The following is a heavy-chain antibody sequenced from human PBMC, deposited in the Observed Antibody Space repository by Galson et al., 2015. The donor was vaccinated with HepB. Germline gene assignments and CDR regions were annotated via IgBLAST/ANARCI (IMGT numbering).Heavy chain of an antibody. CDR3: ARDHDYGDSNWFDP. Sequence: SLRLSCAASGFTVSSNYMSWVRQAPGKGLEWVSVIYSGGSTYYADSVKGRFTISRDNSKNTLYLQMNSLRAEDTAVYYCARDHDYGDSNWFDPWGQGTLVTVSS. V-gene: IGHV3-66*01. CDR1: GFTVSSNY. D-gene: IGHD4-17*01. CDR2: IYSGGST. J-gene: IGHJ5*02.